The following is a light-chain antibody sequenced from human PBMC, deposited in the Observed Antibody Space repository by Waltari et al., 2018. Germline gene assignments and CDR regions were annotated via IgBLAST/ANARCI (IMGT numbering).Light chain of an antibody. Sequence: SYDLTQPPSVSVSPGQPARITCSGDALPEKYAYLYQQKSGQAPVLVNYENNKRPSGIPERFSGSSSGTMATLTISGAQVEDEADYYCYSTDSSGNQGYVFGTGTKVTVL. J-gene: IGLJ1*01. V-gene: IGLV3-10*01. CDR3: YSTDSSGNQGYV. CDR1: ALPEKY. CDR2: ENN.